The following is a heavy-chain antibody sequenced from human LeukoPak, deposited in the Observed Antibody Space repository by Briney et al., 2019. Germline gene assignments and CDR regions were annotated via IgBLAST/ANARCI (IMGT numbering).Heavy chain of an antibody. CDR2: IYASGST. V-gene: IGHV4-61*02. J-gene: IGHJ4*02. CDR1: GGSISSGSYY. Sequence: PSQTLSLTCTVSGGSISSGSYYWSWIRQPAGKGLACIGRIYASGSTNYNPSLKSRVTISVDTSKNQFSLKLSSVTAADTAVYYCARFTGYDFWSGYWVDYWGQGILATVSS. CDR3: ARFTGYDFWSGYWVDY. D-gene: IGHD3-3*01.